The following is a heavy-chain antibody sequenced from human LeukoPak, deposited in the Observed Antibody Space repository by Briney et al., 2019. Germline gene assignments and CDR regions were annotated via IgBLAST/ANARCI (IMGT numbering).Heavy chain of an antibody. D-gene: IGHD3-3*01. Sequence: GRSLRLSCAASGFTFSSYAMHWVRQAPGKGLERVAVISYDGSNKYYADSVKGRFTISRDNSKNTLYLQMNSLRAEDTAVYYCARGITIFGVVIDPPFDYWGQGTLVTVSS. J-gene: IGHJ4*02. CDR1: GFTFSSYA. V-gene: IGHV3-30-3*01. CDR3: ARGITIFGVVIDPPFDY. CDR2: ISYDGSNK.